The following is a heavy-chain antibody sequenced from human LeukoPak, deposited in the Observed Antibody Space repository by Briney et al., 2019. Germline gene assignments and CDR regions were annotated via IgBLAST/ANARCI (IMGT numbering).Heavy chain of an antibody. Sequence: PSETPSLTCTVSGGSISSGGYYWSWIRQHPGKGLEWIGYIYYSGSTYYNPSLKSRVTISVDTSKNQFSLKLSSVTAADTAVYYCAREDRLYYYYGMDVWGQGTTVTVSS. CDR2: IYYSGST. CDR1: GGSISSGGYY. J-gene: IGHJ6*02. CDR3: AREDRLYYYYGMDV. V-gene: IGHV4-31*03.